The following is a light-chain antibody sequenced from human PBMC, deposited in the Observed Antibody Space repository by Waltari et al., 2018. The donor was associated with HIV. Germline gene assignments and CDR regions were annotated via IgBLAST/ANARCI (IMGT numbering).Light chain of an antibody. J-gene: IGKJ2*03. CDR1: QSVSNKF. Sequence: EIVLTQSPGTLSLSPGDRATLSRRASQSVSNKFLAWYQHKRGQAPRLLVYGASSRARGIPDRFSGSGSGTDFTLTISRLEPEDFAMYFCQQYGSSTYSFGQGTKLEIK. CDR3: QQYGSSTYS. CDR2: GAS. V-gene: IGKV3-20*01.